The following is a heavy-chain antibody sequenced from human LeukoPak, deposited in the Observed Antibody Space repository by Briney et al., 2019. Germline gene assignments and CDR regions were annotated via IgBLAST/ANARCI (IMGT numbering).Heavy chain of an antibody. D-gene: IGHD2-2*01. CDR1: GGSISSYY. J-gene: IGHJ3*02. Sequence: SETLSLTCTVSGGSISSYYWSWIRQPAGKGLEWIGRIYTSGSTNYNPSLKSRVTMSVDTSKNQFSLKLSSVTAADTAVYYCARRGIGYCSSSSCPNAFDIWGQGTMVTVSS. V-gene: IGHV4-4*07. CDR2: IYTSGST. CDR3: ARRGIGYCSSSSCPNAFDI.